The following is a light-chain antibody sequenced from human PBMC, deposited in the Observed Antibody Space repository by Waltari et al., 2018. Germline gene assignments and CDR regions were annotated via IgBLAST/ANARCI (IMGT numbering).Light chain of an antibody. V-gene: IGKV1-33*01. CDR3: QQYEILPT. CDR1: QGISTY. CDR2: DAS. J-gene: IGKJ1*01. Sequence: DIQMTQSPSSLSASIGDRVTITCQASQGISTYLNWYQQKPGKAPELLIYDASNLQTGVPSRFSGSGSGTHFILTISSLQPEDIGTYYCQQYEILPTFGQGTKVEIK.